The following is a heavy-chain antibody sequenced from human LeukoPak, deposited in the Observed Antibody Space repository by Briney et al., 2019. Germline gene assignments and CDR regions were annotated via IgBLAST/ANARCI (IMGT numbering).Heavy chain of an antibody. D-gene: IGHD6-13*01. CDR3: AREKAWLAAADY. CDR2: IYYSGST. Sequence: SQTLSLTCTVSGGSISSGDYYWNWIRQPPGKGLVWIGHIYYSGSTYYNPSLKSRVTISVDTSRNQFSLKLSSVTAADTAVYYCAREKAWLAAADYWGQGTLVTVSS. CDR1: GGSISSGDYY. J-gene: IGHJ4*02. V-gene: IGHV4-30-4*01.